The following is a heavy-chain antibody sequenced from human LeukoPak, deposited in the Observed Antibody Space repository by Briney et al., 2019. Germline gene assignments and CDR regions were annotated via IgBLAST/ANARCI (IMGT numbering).Heavy chain of an antibody. J-gene: IGHJ4*02. CDR2: VFYSGNT. Sequence: KPSETLSLTCTVSGDSIGGSKYYGAWIRQSPGKGLEWIGSVFYSGNTYYNPSLKSRVTISVDTSKNQFSLNLYSVTAADTATYYCARRGITYSSSFFAYWGQGTLVTVSS. CDR3: ARRGITYSSSFFAY. CDR1: GDSIGGSKYY. V-gene: IGHV4-39*01. D-gene: IGHD6-13*01.